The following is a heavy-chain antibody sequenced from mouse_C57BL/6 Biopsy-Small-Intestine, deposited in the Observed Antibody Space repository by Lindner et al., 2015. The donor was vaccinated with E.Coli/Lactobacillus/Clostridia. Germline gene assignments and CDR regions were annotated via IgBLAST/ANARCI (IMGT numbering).Heavy chain of an antibody. J-gene: IGHJ4*01. CDR3: ARVAIGTYCGGDCFPVDY. CDR1: GYAFSSYI. CDR2: INAYNDYR. D-gene: IGHD2-13*01. Sequence: SVKVSCKTSGYAFSSYIITWLRQAPGQGLEWMGWINAYNDYRNDVQKFQDRVTMTTDASTSTAYMELRSLRSDDTAVYYCARVAIGTYCGGDCFPVDYWGQGTLVTVSS. V-gene: IGHV1-4*01.